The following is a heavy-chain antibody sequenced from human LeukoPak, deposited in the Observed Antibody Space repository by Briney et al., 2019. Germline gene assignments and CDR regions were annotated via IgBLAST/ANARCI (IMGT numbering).Heavy chain of an antibody. CDR2: IYYSGSS. CDR3: ARRGSGSYSPFDY. J-gene: IGHJ4*02. D-gene: IGHD3-10*01. Sequence: PSETLPLTCAVYGGSFSGYYWSWVRQPPGRGLEWIGHIYYSGSSNYNPSLKSRVTISVDTSKNQFSLKLRSVTAADTAVYYCARRGSGSYSPFDYWGQGTLVTVSS. CDR1: GGSFSGYY. V-gene: IGHV4-59*08.